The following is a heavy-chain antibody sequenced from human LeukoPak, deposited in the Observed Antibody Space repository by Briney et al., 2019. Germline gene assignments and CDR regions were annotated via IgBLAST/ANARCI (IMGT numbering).Heavy chain of an antibody. CDR1: GFTFSTYV. J-gene: IGHJ4*02. CDR2: ISYDGSNK. D-gene: IGHD3-22*01. V-gene: IGHV3-30*18. Sequence: PGGSLRLSCAASGFTFSTYVMHWVRQAPGKGLEWVAVISYDGSNKYYAESVKGRFTTSRDNSKSTLYLQMNSLRAEDTAVYFCAKGQSTYYYDGSPFDYWGQGTLVTVSS. CDR3: AKGQSTYYYDGSPFDY.